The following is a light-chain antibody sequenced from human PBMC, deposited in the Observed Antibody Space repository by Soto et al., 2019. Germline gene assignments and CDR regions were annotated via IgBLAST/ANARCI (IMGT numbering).Light chain of an antibody. Sequence: VMTQSPATLSVSPGERATLSCRASESVSSNLAWYQQRPGQAPRLLIYGASTRATDTPVRFRGSGSGTEFTLTISSLQSEDFAVYYCQQYNNWPPSIIFGQGTRLEFK. CDR1: ESVSSN. J-gene: IGKJ5*01. CDR2: GAS. CDR3: QQYNNWPPSII. V-gene: IGKV3-15*01.